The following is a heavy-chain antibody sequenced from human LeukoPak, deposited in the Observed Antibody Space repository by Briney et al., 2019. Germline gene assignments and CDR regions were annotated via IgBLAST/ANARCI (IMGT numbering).Heavy chain of an antibody. CDR1: GFMFSDYA. Sequence: GGSLRLSCVASGFMFSDYAMTWVRQAPGKGLEWVASINQNGREKYYVDSVKGRFTISRDNAKDSLYLQMNSLRDEDTAVYYCARSLGDDWGQGTLVTVSS. J-gene: IGHJ4*02. CDR2: INQNGREK. V-gene: IGHV3-7*01. D-gene: IGHD3-16*01. CDR3: ARSLGDD.